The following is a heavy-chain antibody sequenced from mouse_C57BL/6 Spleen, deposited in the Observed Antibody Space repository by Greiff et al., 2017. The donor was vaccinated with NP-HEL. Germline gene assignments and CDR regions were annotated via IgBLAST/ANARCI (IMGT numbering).Heavy chain of an antibody. Sequence: QVQLQQSGAELVKPGASVKLSCKASGSTFTSYWMHWVKQRPGRGLEWIGRIDPNSGGTKYNEKFKSKATLTVDKPSSTAYMHLRSLTSEASAVYDGARELGLYFDYWGQGTTLTVSS. J-gene: IGHJ2*01. V-gene: IGHV1-72*01. CDR1: GSTFTSYW. CDR3: ARELGLYFDY. D-gene: IGHD4-1*01. CDR2: IDPNSGGT.